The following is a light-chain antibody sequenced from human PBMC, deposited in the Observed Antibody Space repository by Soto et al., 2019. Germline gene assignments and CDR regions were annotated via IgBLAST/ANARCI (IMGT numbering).Light chain of an antibody. CDR2: DVS. J-gene: IGLJ1*01. CDR1: SSDVGGYNY. Sequence: QSVLTQPASVSGSPGQSITISCTGTSSDVGGYNYVSWYQQHPGKAPKLMVYDVSNRPSGVSNRLSGSKSGNTASLTISGLQAEDEADYYCSSYTTSSTRFGTGTKLTVL. V-gene: IGLV2-14*01. CDR3: SSYTTSSTR.